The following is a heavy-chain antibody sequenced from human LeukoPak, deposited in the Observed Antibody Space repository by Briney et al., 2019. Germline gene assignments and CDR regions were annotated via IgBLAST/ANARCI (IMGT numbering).Heavy chain of an antibody. CDR1: GYTFTSYD. Sequence: ASVKVSCKASGYTFTSYDINWVRQATGQGLEWMGWINPNSGGTNYAQKFQGRVTMTRDTSISTAYMELSRLRSDDTAVYYCASVGENYGSGGDYFDYWGQGTLVTVSS. V-gene: IGHV1-2*02. D-gene: IGHD3-10*01. CDR3: ASVGENYGSGGDYFDY. J-gene: IGHJ4*02. CDR2: INPNSGGT.